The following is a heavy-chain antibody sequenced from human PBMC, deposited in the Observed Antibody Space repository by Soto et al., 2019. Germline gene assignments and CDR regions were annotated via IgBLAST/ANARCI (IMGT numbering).Heavy chain of an antibody. Sequence: EVQLLESGGGLVQPGGSLRLSCAASGSTFSSYAMSWVRQAPGKGLEWVSGISGSGGTTYYTDSVKGRFTISRDNSKNTLYLQMSSLRAEDTAVYYCAKDSHYYGSGSYYGWGQGTLVTVSS. V-gene: IGHV3-23*01. CDR1: GSTFSSYA. CDR3: AKDSHYYGSGSYYG. CDR2: ISGSGGTT. J-gene: IGHJ4*02. D-gene: IGHD3-10*01.